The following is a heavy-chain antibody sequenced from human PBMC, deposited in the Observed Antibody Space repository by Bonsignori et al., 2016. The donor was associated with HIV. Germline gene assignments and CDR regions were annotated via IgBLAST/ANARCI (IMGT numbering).Heavy chain of an antibody. CDR3: AKGVVVVPKTPYFDY. J-gene: IGHJ4*02. V-gene: IGHV3-23*01. D-gene: IGHD2-2*01. CDR2: ISGSGGST. Sequence: VRQAPGKGLEWVSAISGSGGSTYYADSVKGRFTISRDNSKNTLYLQMNSLRAEDTAVYYCAKGVVVVPKTPYFDYWGQGTLVTVSS.